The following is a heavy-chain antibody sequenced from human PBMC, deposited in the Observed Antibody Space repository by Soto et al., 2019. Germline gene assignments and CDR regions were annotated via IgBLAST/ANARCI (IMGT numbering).Heavy chain of an antibody. V-gene: IGHV3-30*18. CDR3: AKDGVDIVVVVAGSNYGMDV. CDR1: GFTFSSYV. CDR2: ISYDGSNK. Sequence: PGGSLRLSCAASGFTFSSYVMHWFRQAPGKGLEWVAVISYDGSNKYYADSVKGRFTISRDNSKNTLYLQMNSLRAEDTAVYYCAKDGVDIVVVVAGSNYGMDVWGQGTTVTVSS. J-gene: IGHJ6*02. D-gene: IGHD2-15*01.